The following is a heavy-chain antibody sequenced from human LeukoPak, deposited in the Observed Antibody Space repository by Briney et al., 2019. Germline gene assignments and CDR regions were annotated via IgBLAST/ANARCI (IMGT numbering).Heavy chain of an antibody. D-gene: IGHD6-13*01. CDR2: IIAYNGNT. CDR3: ARYSSSWYLYDY. V-gene: IGHV1-18*01. J-gene: IGHJ4*02. Sequence: SVSLSCTASGYTFTAYGISWVRQAPGQGLQWMGIIAYNGNTYYAESLQGRVTMTTDSSTDTAYMELRNLKSDDTAVYFCARYSSSWYLYDYWGQGTLVIVSS. CDR1: GYTFTAYG.